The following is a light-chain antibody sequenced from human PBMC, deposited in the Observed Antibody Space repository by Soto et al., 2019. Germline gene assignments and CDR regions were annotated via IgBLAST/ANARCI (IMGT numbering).Light chain of an antibody. V-gene: IGKV3-15*01. CDR3: QQYNNWTWT. J-gene: IGKJ1*01. CDR1: QSVSSN. Sequence: EIVITQSPATLSVSPGERATLSCRASQSVSSNLAWYQQKPGQAPRLLIYGASTRETGIPARFSGSGAGTDFTLTISSLQSEDVAVYYCQQYNNWTWTFGQGTQVDIK. CDR2: GAS.